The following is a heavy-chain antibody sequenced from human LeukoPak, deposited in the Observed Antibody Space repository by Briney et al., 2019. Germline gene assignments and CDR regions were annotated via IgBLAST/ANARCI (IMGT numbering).Heavy chain of an antibody. CDR1: GFTFSSYG. D-gene: IGHD4-17*01. J-gene: IGHJ4*02. CDR3: AKDGTTVTTLNYFDY. CDR2: IWYDGSNK. Sequence: QPGRSLRLSCAASGFTFSSYGLHWVRQAPGKGLEWGAIIWYDGSNKYYADSVKGRFTISRDNSKNTLYLQMNSLRAEDTAVYYCAKDGTTVTTLNYFDYWGQETLVTVSS. V-gene: IGHV3-33*06.